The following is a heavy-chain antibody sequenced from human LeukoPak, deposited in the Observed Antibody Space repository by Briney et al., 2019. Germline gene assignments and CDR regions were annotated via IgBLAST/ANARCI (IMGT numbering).Heavy chain of an antibody. V-gene: IGHV3-7*01. CDR3: ARVGGRYSPLGY. CDR2: IKQDGSEK. Sequence: GGSLRLSCAASGFTFSSYWMNWVRPAPGKGLEWVANIKQDGSEKYYVDSVKGRFTISRDNDKNSLFLQMTSLRAEDTAVYYCARVGGRYSPLGYWGQGTLVAVSS. J-gene: IGHJ4*02. CDR1: GFTFSSYW. D-gene: IGHD3-16*02.